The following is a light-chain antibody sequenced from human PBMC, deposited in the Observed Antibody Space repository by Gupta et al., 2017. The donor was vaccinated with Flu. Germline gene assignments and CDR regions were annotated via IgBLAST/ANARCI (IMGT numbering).Light chain of an antibody. CDR3: QQRSNWPPRVT. V-gene: IGKV3-11*01. Sequence: TLSLSPGERATLSCRASQSVGTYLAWYQQKPGQAPRLLIHDASNRAAGIPARFSGSGSGTDFTLTISSLEPEDFAVYYCQQRSNWPPRVTFGQGTRLEIK. J-gene: IGKJ5*01. CDR2: DAS. CDR1: QSVGTY.